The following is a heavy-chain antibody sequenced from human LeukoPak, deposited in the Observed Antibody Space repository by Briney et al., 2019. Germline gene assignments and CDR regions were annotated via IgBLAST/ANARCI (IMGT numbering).Heavy chain of an antibody. J-gene: IGHJ4*02. V-gene: IGHV3-53*01. Sequence: GGSLRLSCAASGFSVSSNYMSWDRQAPGKVLEWVSVIYSGDRTYYADSVKGRFTISRDSSKNTLYLQMNNLRVEDTAVYYCAKVAKYYCGSETYYFFEHWGQGTPVTASS. CDR3: AKVAKYYCGSETYYFFEH. CDR2: IYSGDRT. D-gene: IGHD3-10*01. CDR1: GFSVSSNY.